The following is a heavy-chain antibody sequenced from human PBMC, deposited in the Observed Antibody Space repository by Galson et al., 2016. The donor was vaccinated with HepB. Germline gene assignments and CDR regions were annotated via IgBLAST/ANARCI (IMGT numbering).Heavy chain of an antibody. CDR3: ARAYASGFYAPDY. D-gene: IGHD3-22*01. Sequence: SVKVSCKASGYTFSSYTVHWVRQAPGQRLEWMGWIATGTANTVYSQKFRGRVTFTRDTSASTAYMGLSSLRSEDTAVYYCARAYASGFYAPDYWGQGTLLTVSS. V-gene: IGHV1-3*04. CDR1: GYTFSSYT. CDR2: IATGTANT. J-gene: IGHJ4*02.